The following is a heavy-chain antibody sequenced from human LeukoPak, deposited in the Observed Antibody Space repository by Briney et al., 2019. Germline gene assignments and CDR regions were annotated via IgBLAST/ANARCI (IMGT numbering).Heavy chain of an antibody. CDR1: GGTFSSYA. J-gene: IGHJ6*02. D-gene: IGHD3-3*01. Sequence: SVKVSCKASGGTFSSYAISWVRQAPGQGLEWMGGIIPIFGTANYAQKFQGRVTITADESTSTAYMKLSSLRSEDTAVYYCARDPTHYDFWSGHSGMDVWGQGTTVTVSS. V-gene: IGHV1-69*13. CDR3: ARDPTHYDFWSGHSGMDV. CDR2: IIPIFGTA.